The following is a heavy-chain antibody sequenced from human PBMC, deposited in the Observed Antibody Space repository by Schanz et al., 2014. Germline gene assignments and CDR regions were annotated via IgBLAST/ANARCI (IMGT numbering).Heavy chain of an antibody. CDR2: IHDRGNT. J-gene: IGHJ6*02. Sequence: EVQLVESGGGLVQPGGSLRLSCAASGFTFSTYAMNWVRQAPGKGLEWVSVIHDRGNTYSADSVKGRFTIARDTSENTVYLKMNSLRAEDTAVYYCARDPPGPPGYGMDVWGQGTTVTVSS. V-gene: IGHV3-23*03. CDR1: GFTFSTYA. CDR3: ARDPPGPPGYGMDV.